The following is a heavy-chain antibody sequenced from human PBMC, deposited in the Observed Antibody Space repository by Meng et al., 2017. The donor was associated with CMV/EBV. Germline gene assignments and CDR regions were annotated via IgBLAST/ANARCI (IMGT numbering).Heavy chain of an antibody. CDR1: GGSISSSSYY. Sequence: ESLKISCTVSGGSISSSSYYWGWIRQPPGKGLEWIGSIYYSGSTYYNPSLKSRVTISVDTSKNQFSLKLSSVTAADTAVYYCARLAAAGLATLDYWGQGTLVTVSS. CDR3: ARLAAAGLATLDY. J-gene: IGHJ4*02. CDR2: IYYSGST. D-gene: IGHD6-13*01. V-gene: IGHV4-39*01.